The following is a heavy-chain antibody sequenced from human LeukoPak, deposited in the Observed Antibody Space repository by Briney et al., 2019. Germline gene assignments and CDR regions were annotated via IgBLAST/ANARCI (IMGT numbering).Heavy chain of an antibody. CDR2: IIPIFGTA. Sequence: GASVKVSCKASGGTFSSYAISWVRQAPGQGLEWMGGIIPIFGTANYAQKLQGRVTMTTDTSTSTVYMELRSLRSDDTAVYYCARPISPMYGDYGYWGQGTLVTVSS. D-gene: IGHD4-17*01. J-gene: IGHJ4*02. CDR1: GGTFSSYA. V-gene: IGHV1-69*05. CDR3: ARPISPMYGDYGY.